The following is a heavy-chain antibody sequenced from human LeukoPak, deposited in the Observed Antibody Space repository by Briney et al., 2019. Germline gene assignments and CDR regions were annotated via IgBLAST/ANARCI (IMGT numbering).Heavy chain of an antibody. Sequence: ASVKVSCKVSGDTFTTYGINWVRQAPGQGLEWMGWISSYNGNTHYANKLQGRVTMTTDTSTSTAYMELRSLRSDDTAVYYCANFHETGDFDYWGQGTLVTVSS. CDR3: ANFHETGDFDY. J-gene: IGHJ4*02. CDR2: ISSYNGNT. V-gene: IGHV1-18*01. CDR1: GDTFTTYG. D-gene: IGHD2-8*02.